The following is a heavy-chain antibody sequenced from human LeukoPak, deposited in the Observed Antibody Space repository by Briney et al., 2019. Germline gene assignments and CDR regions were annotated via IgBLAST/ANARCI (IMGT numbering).Heavy chain of an antibody. V-gene: IGHV6-1*01. CDR2: TYYRSKWYH. CDR1: GDSVSSNTAA. D-gene: IGHD5-24*01. J-gene: IGHJ4*02. Sequence: SQTLSLTCAITGDSVSSNTAAWNWIRQSPSRRLEWLGRTYYRSKWYHDYAVSVKSRITINADTSKNQFSLQLNSVTPEDTAVYYCIRDREHGFNLDYWGRGILVTVSS. CDR3: IRDREHGFNLDY.